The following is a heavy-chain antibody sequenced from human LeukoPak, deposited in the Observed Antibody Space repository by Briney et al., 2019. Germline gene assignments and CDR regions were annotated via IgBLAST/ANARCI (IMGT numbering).Heavy chain of an antibody. D-gene: IGHD6-19*01. CDR1: GFTFSSYA. CDR2: ISGSGGST. V-gene: IGHV3-23*01. CDR3: AKDQGEQWLVLLGAFDI. J-gene: IGHJ3*02. Sequence: PGGSLRLSCAASGFTFSSYAMSWLRQAPGKGLEWVSAISGSGGSTYYADSVKGRFTISRDNSKNTLYLQMNSLRAEDTAVYYCAKDQGEQWLVLLGAFDIWGQGTMVTVSS.